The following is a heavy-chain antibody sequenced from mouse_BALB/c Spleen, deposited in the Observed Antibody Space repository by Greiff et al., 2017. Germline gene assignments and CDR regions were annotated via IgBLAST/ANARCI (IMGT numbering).Heavy chain of an antibody. J-gene: IGHJ2*01. D-gene: IGHD2-2*01. CDR3: ARCNYGYSYFDD. V-gene: IGHV14-3*02. CDR1: GFNITDTY. CDR2: IDPANGNT. Sequence: EVKLQESGAELVKPGASVKLSCTASGFNITDTYMHWVKQRPEQGLEWIGRIDPANGNTKYDPKFQGKATITADTSSNTAYLQLSSMTSEDTAVYYGARCNYGYSYFDDWGQGTTLTVSA.